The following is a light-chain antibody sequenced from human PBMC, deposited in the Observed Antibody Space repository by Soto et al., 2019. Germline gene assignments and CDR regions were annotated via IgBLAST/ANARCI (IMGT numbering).Light chain of an antibody. CDR2: RAS. CDR1: QTIYSN. V-gene: IGKV3-15*01. J-gene: IGKJ1*01. CDR3: QQYGNLWT. Sequence: IVMTQSPATLSVSPGERATLSCRAGQTIYSNVAWYQQRPGQAPRLLIYRASTRATGVPARFSGSGSGTEFTLTISGLQPDDFATYYCQQYGNLWTFGQGTKVDIK.